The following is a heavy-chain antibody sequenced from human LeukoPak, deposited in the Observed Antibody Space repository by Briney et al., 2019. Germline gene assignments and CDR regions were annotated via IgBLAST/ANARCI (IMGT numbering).Heavy chain of an antibody. J-gene: IGHJ4*02. V-gene: IGHV3-13*01. CDR3: AKAFDYNGLRGEGGSFDC. CDR2: IGVGGDT. Sequence: GGSLRLSCVASGFNFSKNDMHWVRQTTERGLEWVSAIGVGGDTYYADPVKGRFTISRENGKNSVYLHMNSLRAGDTALYFCAKAFDYNGLRGEGGSFDCWGQGALVTVSS. D-gene: IGHD4-11*01. CDR1: GFNFSKND.